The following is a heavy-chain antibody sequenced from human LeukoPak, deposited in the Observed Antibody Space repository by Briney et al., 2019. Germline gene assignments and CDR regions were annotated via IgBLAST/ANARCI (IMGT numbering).Heavy chain of an antibody. Sequence: SETLSLTCTVSGGSISSGNHYWSWIRQHPERGLEWIGFIHYSGSTYYKPSLRSRVTILIDTSKNQFSLNIISVTAADTAVYYCAGTIFGVVIYNWFDPWGQGTLVTVSS. V-gene: IGHV4-31*03. CDR2: IHYSGST. J-gene: IGHJ5*02. CDR3: AGTIFGVVIYNWFDP. D-gene: IGHD3-3*01. CDR1: GGSISSGNHY.